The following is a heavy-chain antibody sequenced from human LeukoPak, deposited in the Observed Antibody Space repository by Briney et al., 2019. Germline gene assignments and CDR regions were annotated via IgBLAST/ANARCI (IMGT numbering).Heavy chain of an antibody. CDR3: ARRKDALFDY. Sequence: GESLKISCKCSGYSFTSYWIGLVREMPGKGLGCLGIIYPGDSDTRYSPSFQGQVTISADKSIRTAYLQWSSLKASDTAMYYCARRKDALFDYWGQGTLVTASS. CDR1: GYSFTSYW. V-gene: IGHV5-51*01. CDR2: IYPGDSDT. J-gene: IGHJ4*02.